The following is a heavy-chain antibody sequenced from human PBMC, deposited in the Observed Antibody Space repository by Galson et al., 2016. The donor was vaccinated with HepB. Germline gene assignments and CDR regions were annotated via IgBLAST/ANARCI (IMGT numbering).Heavy chain of an antibody. Sequence: SLRLSCAASGFTFNTYDMHWVRQTTGKGLEWVSGIGTAGDTYYPGPVKGRFTISRENAKNYLYLPMNSLRVGDSAVYYCARGRRYGCGNGDYGVYDFNYWGQGTLVTVSS. D-gene: IGHD4-17*01. CDR1: GFTFNTYD. CDR3: ARGRRYGCGNGDYGVYDFNY. V-gene: IGHV3-13*01. CDR2: IGTAGDT. J-gene: IGHJ4*02.